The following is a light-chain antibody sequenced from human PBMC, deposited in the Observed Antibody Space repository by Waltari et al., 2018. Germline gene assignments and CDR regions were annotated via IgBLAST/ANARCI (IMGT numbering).Light chain of an antibody. CDR2: DVS. V-gene: IGLV2-14*01. CDR1: SSDVGGYNY. CDR3: SSYTSSSTWV. Sequence: QSALTQPASVSGSPGQSITISCTGTSSDVGGYNYVSWYQQHPGKAPKHMIYDVSKRTSGGSNRFSGSKSGNTASLTISGVQAEEEADYYCSSYTSSSTWVFGGGTKLTVL. J-gene: IGLJ3*02.